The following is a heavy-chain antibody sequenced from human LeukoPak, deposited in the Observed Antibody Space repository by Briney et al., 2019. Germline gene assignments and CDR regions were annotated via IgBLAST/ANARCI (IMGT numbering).Heavy chain of an antibody. CDR1: GFTLSSYG. CDR2: IWYDGNNT. J-gene: IGHJ3*02. D-gene: IGHD2-15*01. Sequence: GGSLRLSCAASGFTLSSYGMHWVRQAPGKGLEWVTVIWYDGNNTYYADSVEGRFTISRDNSKNTLYLQMNSLRAEDTAVYYCARDFCSGGSCYPDAFDIRGQGTMVTVSS. V-gene: IGHV3-33*08. CDR3: ARDFCSGGSCYPDAFDI.